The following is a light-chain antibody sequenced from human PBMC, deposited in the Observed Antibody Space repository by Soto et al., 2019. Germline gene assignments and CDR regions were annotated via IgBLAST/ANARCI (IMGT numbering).Light chain of an antibody. CDR3: HQYDSSPWT. J-gene: IGKJ1*01. Sequence: DIQMTQSPSTLAASVGDTVTVTCRASQNIGSWLAWYQQKAGEAPRLFIFDASSLEDVVPSRFGGSGSGTAFTLSISSMQQDDISTYYCHQYDSSPWTFGQGTKV. V-gene: IGKV1-5*01. CDR2: DAS. CDR1: QNIGSW.